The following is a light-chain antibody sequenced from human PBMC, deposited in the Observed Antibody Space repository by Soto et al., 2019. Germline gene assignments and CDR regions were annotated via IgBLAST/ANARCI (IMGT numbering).Light chain of an antibody. CDR2: EVS. J-gene: IGLJ2*01. CDR1: SSNVGDYNY. V-gene: IGLV2-14*01. CDR3: NSYTSSSTREVV. Sequence: QSALTQPASVSGSPGQSITISCAGTSSNVGDYNYVSWYQHHPGKAPKLIIYEVSNRPSGVSTRFSGSKSGNTASLTISGLQTEDEADYYCNSYTSSSTREVVSGGGTKLTVL.